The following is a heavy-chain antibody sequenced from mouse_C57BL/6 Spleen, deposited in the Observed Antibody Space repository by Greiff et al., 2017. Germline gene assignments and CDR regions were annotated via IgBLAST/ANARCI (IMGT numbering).Heavy chain of an antibody. CDR2: IDPETGGT. Sequence: QVQLQQSGAELVRPGASVTLSCKASGYTFTDYEMHWVKQTPVHGLEWIGAIDPETGGTAYNQKFKGKAILTADKSSSTAYMELRSLTSEDSAVYYCTRRLGSLYWGQGTLVTVSA. J-gene: IGHJ3*01. CDR1: GYTFTDYE. V-gene: IGHV1-15*01. D-gene: IGHD4-1*01. CDR3: TRRLGSLY.